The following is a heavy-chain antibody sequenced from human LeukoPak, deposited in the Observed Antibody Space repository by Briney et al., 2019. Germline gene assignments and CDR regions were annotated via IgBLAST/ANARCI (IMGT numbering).Heavy chain of an antibody. D-gene: IGHD2-15*01. CDR1: GYSISSGYY. V-gene: IGHV4-38-2*02. CDR3: ARDQDIVVVVAAFDP. Sequence: SETLSLTCTVSGYSISSGYYWGWIRQPPGKGLEWIGSIYHSGSTYYNPSLKSRVTISVDTSKNQFSLKLSSVTAADTAVYYCARDQDIVVVVAAFDPWGQGTLVTVSS. J-gene: IGHJ5*02. CDR2: IYHSGST.